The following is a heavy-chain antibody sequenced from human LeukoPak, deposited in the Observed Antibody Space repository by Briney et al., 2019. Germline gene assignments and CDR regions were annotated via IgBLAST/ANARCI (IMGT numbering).Heavy chain of an antibody. D-gene: IGHD6-13*01. CDR1: GYTFTSYA. Sequence: ASVKVSCKASGYTFTSYAMHWVRQAPGQRLEWMGWINAGNGNTKYSQKFQGRVTITADESTSTAYMELSSLRSEDTAVYYCAAGVYYYYYYYMDVWGKGTTVTVSS. V-gene: IGHV1-3*01. J-gene: IGHJ6*03. CDR2: INAGNGNT. CDR3: AAGVYYYYYYYMDV.